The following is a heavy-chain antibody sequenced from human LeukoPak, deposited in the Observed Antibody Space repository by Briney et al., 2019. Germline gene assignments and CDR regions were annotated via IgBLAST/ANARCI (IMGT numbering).Heavy chain of an antibody. Sequence: PSETLSLTCTVSDDSVSSDNYYWSWIRQPPGKGLEWIGYVYYSGSTNYNPSLKSRDTISVDTSKNQFSLKLSSVTAADTAVYYCARDSISGYYIFDYWGQGTLVTVSS. D-gene: IGHD3-22*01. CDR2: VYYSGST. CDR1: DDSVSSDNYY. J-gene: IGHJ4*02. V-gene: IGHV4-61*01. CDR3: ARDSISGYYIFDY.